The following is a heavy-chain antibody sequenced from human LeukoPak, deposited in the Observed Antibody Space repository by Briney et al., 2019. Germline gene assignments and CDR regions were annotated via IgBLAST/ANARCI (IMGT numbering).Heavy chain of an antibody. J-gene: IGHJ5*02. CDR2: INHSGST. D-gene: IGHD3-10*01. CDR3: ARGPITMVRGVIRKFDP. Sequence: PSETLSLTCAVYGGSFSGYYWSWIRQPPGKGLEWIGEINHSGSTNYNPSLKSRVTISVDTSKNQFSLKLSSVTAADTAVYYCARGPITMVRGVIRKFDPWGQGTLVTASS. CDR1: GGSFSGYY. V-gene: IGHV4-34*01.